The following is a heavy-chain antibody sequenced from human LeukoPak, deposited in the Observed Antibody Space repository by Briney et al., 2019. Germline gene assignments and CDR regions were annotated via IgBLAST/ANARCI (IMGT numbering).Heavy chain of an antibody. V-gene: IGHV3-23*01. CDR1: GFTFSSYA. CDR3: AKGQQWPDY. CDR2: ITGGGTAT. J-gene: IGHJ4*02. D-gene: IGHD6-19*01. Sequence: GGSLRLSCAASGFTFSSYAMTWVRQAAGKGLVWVSAITGGGTATYYADSVKARFTISRDNSKNTLYLQMNSLRAEDTAVYYCAKGQQWPDYWGQGTLVTVSS.